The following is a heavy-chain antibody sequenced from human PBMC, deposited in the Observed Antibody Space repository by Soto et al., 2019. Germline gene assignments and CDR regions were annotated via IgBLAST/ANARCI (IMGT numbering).Heavy chain of an antibody. D-gene: IGHD2-15*01. Sequence: SGKVSCKASGGTFSSHVFTWVRQAPGRGLEWMGGIIPMFGTANHAQKFQGRVTLIADESTNTAYLELSSLRSEDTAVYYCARGSRDCSGGTCFPLPTAEYFRHWGQGTLVTVSS. CDR3: ARGSRDCSGGTCFPLPTAEYFRH. J-gene: IGHJ1*01. CDR1: GGTFSSHV. CDR2: IIPMFGTA. V-gene: IGHV1-69*13.